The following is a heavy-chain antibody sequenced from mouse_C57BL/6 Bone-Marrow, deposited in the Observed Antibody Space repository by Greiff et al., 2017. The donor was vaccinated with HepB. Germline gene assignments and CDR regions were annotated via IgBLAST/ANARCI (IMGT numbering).Heavy chain of an antibody. CDR3: ATLIYYYGFAY. CDR1: GYTFTSYW. CDR2: IHPNSGST. Sequence: QVQLQQSGAELVKPGASVKLSCKASGYTFTSYWMHWVKQRPGQGLEWIGMIHPNSGSTNYNEKFKSKATLTVDKSSSTAYMQLSSLTSEDSAVYYCATLIYYYGFAYWGQGTLVTVSA. J-gene: IGHJ3*01. D-gene: IGHD1-1*01. V-gene: IGHV1-64*01.